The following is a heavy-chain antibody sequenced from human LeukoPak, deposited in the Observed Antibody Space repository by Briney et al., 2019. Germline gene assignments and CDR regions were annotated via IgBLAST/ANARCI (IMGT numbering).Heavy chain of an antibody. D-gene: IGHD4-23*01. CDR3: ARDQSRRWGYYYYYMDV. CDR1: GFTFSSYA. J-gene: IGHJ6*03. V-gene: IGHV3-21*01. Sequence: TAGGSLRLSCAASGFTFSSYAMSWVRQAPGKGLEWVSSISSSSSYIYYADSVRGRFTISRDNAKNSLYLQMNSLRAEDTAVYYCARDQSRRWGYYYYYMDVWGKGTAVTISS. CDR2: ISSSSSYI.